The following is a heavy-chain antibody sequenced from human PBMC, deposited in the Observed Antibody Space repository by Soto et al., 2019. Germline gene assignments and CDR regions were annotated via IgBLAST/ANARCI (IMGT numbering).Heavy chain of an antibody. Sequence: PGESLRLSCAASGFTFSSYAMHWVRQAPGKGLEYVSAISSNGGSTYYANSVKGRFTISRDNSKNTLYLQMGSLRAEDMAVYYCARQGRAVSSYYFDYWGQGT. CDR2: ISSNGGST. V-gene: IGHV3-64*01. CDR1: GFTFSSYA. J-gene: IGHJ4*02. CDR3: ARQGRAVSSYYFDY. D-gene: IGHD3-10*01.